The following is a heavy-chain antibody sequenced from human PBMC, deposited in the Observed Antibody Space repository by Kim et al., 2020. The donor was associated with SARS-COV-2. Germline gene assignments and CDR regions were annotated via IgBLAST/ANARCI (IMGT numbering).Heavy chain of an antibody. CDR2: IYYSGST. CDR1: GGSISSYY. CDR3: ARDLGYYGSGSYANYYYGMDV. J-gene: IGHJ6*02. V-gene: IGHV4-59*13. D-gene: IGHD3-10*01. Sequence: SETLSLTCTVSGGSISSYYWSWIRQPPGKGLEWIGYIYYSGSTNYNPSLKSRVTISVDTSKNQFSLKLSSVTAADTAVYYCARDLGYYGSGSYANYYYGMDVWGQGTTVTVSS.